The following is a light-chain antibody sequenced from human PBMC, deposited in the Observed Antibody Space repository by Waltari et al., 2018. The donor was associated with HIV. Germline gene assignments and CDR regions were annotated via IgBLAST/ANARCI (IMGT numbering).Light chain of an antibody. CDR3: SSYTSSSTLV. CDR1: SSNIGSTT. CDR2: YNN. V-gene: IGLV1-44*01. Sequence: QSVLTQPPSASGTPGQRVTISCSGSSSNIGSTTVNWYQQLPGTSPKLLIYYNNQRPSGVPDRFSGSKSGTSASLTISGLQAEDEADYYCSSYTSSSTLVFGGGTKLTVL. J-gene: IGLJ2*01.